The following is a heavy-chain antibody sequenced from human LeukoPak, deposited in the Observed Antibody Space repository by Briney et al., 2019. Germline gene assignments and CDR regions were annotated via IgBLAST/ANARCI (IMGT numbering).Heavy chain of an antibody. D-gene: IGHD6-13*01. Sequence: GGSLRLSCTASGFTFGDYAMSWVRQAPGKGLEWVGFIRSKAYGGTTEYAASVKGRFTISRDDSKSIAYLQMNSLKTEDTAVYYCTRGSIAAAGFDYWGQGTLVTVSS. V-gene: IGHV3-49*04. CDR2: IRSKAYGGTT. CDR3: TRGSIAAAGFDY. J-gene: IGHJ4*02. CDR1: GFTFGDYA.